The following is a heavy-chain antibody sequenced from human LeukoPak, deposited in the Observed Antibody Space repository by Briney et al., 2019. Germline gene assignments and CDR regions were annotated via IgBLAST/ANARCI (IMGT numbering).Heavy chain of an antibody. J-gene: IGHJ4*02. D-gene: IGHD6-19*01. V-gene: IGHV4-39*07. CDR2: IYYSGST. Sequence: PSETLSLTCTVSGGSISSSSHYWGWIRQPPGKGLEWIGSIYYSGSTYYNPSLKSRVTISVDTSKNQFSLKLSSVTAADTAVYYCAREPAVAGTDWGQGTLVTVSS. CDR3: AREPAVAGTD. CDR1: GGSISSSSHY.